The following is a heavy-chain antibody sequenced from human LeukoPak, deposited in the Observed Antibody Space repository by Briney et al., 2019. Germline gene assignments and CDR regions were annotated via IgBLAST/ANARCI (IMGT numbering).Heavy chain of an antibody. CDR3: ARVIAAADSNWFDP. Sequence: GASVKVSCKASGYTFTSYDINWVRQATGQGLEWMGWMNPNSGNTGYAQKFQGRVTMTRNTSISTAYMELSSLRSEDTAVYYCARVIAAADSNWFDPWGQGTLVTVSS. CDR2: MNPNSGNT. D-gene: IGHD6-13*01. V-gene: IGHV1-8*01. J-gene: IGHJ5*02. CDR1: GYTFTSYD.